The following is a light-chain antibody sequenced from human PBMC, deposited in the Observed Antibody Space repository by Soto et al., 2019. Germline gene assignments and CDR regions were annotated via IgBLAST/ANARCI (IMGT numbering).Light chain of an antibody. CDR3: QQRSNWPPIT. CDR2: DAS. Sequence: EIVLTQSPATLSLSPGERATLSCRASQTISSSLAWYQQKPGQSPRLLIYDASNRASGVPPRFSGSGSGTEFTLSISSIEPEDFAVYYCQQRSNWPPITFGQGTRLDFK. CDR1: QTISSS. V-gene: IGKV3-11*01. J-gene: IGKJ5*01.